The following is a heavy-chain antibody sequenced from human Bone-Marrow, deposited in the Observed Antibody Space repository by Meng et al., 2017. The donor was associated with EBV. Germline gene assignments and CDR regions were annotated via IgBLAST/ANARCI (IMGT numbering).Heavy chain of an antibody. V-gene: IGHV1-24*01. CDR1: GSTLTYLS. CDR2: FDPEHRET. D-gene: IGHD4-17*01. J-gene: IGHJ5*02. Sequence: QVQLTQSGTEVKKPGASVKVSCKVSGSTLTYLSLHWVRQAPGKGLEWMGGFDPEHRETVYAQNFQGRVTMTEDTSTDTAYMEMSSLRSEDTAVYYCATMYGDYFGYFDPWGQGTLVTVSS. CDR3: ATMYGDYFGYFDP.